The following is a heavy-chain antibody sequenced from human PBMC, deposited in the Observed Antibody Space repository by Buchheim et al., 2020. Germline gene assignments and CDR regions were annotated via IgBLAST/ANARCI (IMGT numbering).Heavy chain of an antibody. V-gene: IGHV3-30*04. CDR2: ISYDGSNK. CDR1: GFTFSSYA. CDR3: ARGRRGTLWFGESFDY. D-gene: IGHD3-10*01. Sequence: QVQLVESGGGVVQPGRSLRLSCAASGFTFSSYAMHWVRQAPGKGLEWVAVISYDGSNKYYADSVKGRFTISRDNSKNTLYLQMNSLRAEDTAVYYCARGRRGTLWFGESFDYWGQGT. J-gene: IGHJ4*02.